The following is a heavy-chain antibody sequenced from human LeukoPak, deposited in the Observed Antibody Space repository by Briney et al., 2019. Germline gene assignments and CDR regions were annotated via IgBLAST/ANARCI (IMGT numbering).Heavy chain of an antibody. Sequence: PGGSLRLSCAASGFTFSSYWMHWVRQAPGKGLVWVSRINSDGSSTGYADSVKGRFTISRDNAKNTLYLQMNSLRAEDTAVYYCARELEGVIIHRDLDYWGQGTLVTVSS. D-gene: IGHD3-10*01. CDR3: ARELEGVIIHRDLDY. CDR2: INSDGSST. J-gene: IGHJ4*02. V-gene: IGHV3-74*01. CDR1: GFTFSSYW.